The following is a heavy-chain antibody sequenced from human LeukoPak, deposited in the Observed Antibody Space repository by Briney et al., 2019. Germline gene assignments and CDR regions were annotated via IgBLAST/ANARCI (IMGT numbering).Heavy chain of an antibody. CDR1: GGTFSSYA. V-gene: IGHV1-69*04. CDR2: IIPILGIA. J-gene: IGHJ4*02. Sequence: SVKVSCKASGGTFSSYAISWVRQAPGQGLEWMGRIIPILGIANYAQKFQGRVTITADKSTSTAYMELSSLRSEDTAVYYCARHGRKDGPFTYWGQGTLVTVSS. CDR3: ARHGRKDGPFTY. D-gene: IGHD5-24*01.